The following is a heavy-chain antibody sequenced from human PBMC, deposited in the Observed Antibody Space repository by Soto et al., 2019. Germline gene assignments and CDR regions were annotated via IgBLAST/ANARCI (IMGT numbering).Heavy chain of an antibody. CDR1: GFTVSSNY. CDR3: VRNGDSSDYRGWFDP. CDR2: IYSGGTT. D-gene: IGHD3-22*01. Sequence: EVQLVESGGGLVQPGGSLRLSCAASGFTVSSNYMSWVRQAPGKGLEWVSVIYSGGTTYYADSVKGRFTISRDNSKNTLYLQMNSVRAEDTAVYYCVRNGDSSDYRGWFDPWGQGTLVTVSS. J-gene: IGHJ5*02. V-gene: IGHV3-66*01.